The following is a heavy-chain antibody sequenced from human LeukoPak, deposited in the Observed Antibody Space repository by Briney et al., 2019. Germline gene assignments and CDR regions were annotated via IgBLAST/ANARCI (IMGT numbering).Heavy chain of an antibody. J-gene: IGHJ3*02. CDR2: IYYSGST. Sequence: SETLSLTCTVSGGSISSYYWSWIRQPPGKGLEWIGYIYYSGSTNYNPSLKSRVTISVDTSKNQFSLKLSSVTAADTAVYYCARMRAGLYHPDAFDIWGQGTMVTVSS. CDR1: GGSISSYY. V-gene: IGHV4-59*08. CDR3: ARMRAGLYHPDAFDI. D-gene: IGHD2-2*02.